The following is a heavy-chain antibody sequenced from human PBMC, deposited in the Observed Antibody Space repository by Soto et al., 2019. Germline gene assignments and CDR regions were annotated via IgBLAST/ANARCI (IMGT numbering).Heavy chain of an antibody. J-gene: IGHJ3*02. CDR1: GFSFSSYA. D-gene: IGHD3-22*01. CDR2: ISYDGTKK. CDR3: ARDRGYYDSSGYAAFHI. V-gene: IGHV3-30-3*01. Sequence: QVQLVQSGGGVVPPGRSLRLSCAASGFSFSSYAMHWVRQAPGKGLEWVALISYDGTKKYYADSVKGRFTISRDSSKNTLYLQMGSLRAEDTAVYYCARDRGYYDSSGYAAFHIWGQGTMVTVSS.